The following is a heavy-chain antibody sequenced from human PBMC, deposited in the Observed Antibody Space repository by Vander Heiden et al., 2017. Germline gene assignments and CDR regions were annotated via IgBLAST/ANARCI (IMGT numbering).Heavy chain of an antibody. D-gene: IGHD6-19*01. CDR3: AKEGDIAVAGTSSDY. CDR2: ISWNSGSI. CDR1: GFTFEYYA. Sequence: EVQLVESGGGLVQRGRSLRLSCASSGFTFEYYAMQWVRQAPGKGLEWVSGISWNSGSIGYADAVKGRFTISRDNDKDSLYMQMNSLRAEETALYYCAKEGDIAVAGTSSDYWGQGTLVTVYS. J-gene: IGHJ4*02. V-gene: IGHV3-9*01.